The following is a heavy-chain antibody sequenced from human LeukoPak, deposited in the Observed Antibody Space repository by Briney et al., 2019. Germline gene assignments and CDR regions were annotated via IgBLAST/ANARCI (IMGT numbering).Heavy chain of an antibody. J-gene: IGHJ3*02. Sequence: GGSLRLSCAASGFIFSSYGMYWVRQSPGKGLEWVAYVSDDGTRQYYADSVKGRLTISRDNSKNTLNLQMNSLRVEDTAVYYCASDYCSSTSCYEFDAFDIWGQGTMVTVSS. CDR2: VSDDGTRQ. CDR1: GFIFSSYG. D-gene: IGHD2-2*01. CDR3: ASDYCSSTSCYEFDAFDI. V-gene: IGHV3-30*03.